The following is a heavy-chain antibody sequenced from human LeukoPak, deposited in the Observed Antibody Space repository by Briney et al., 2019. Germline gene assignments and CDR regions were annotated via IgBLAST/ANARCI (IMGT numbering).Heavy chain of an antibody. CDR2: INWNGGST. CDR3: ARDRAAPSLYFDL. CDR1: GFTFDDYG. D-gene: IGHD3-10*01. Sequence: GGSLRLSCAASGFTFDDYGMSWFRQAPGKGLEWVSGINWNGGSTGYADSVKGRFTISRDNAKNSLYLQMNSLRAEDTALYYCARDRAAPSLYFDLWGRGTLVTVSS. J-gene: IGHJ2*01. V-gene: IGHV3-20*04.